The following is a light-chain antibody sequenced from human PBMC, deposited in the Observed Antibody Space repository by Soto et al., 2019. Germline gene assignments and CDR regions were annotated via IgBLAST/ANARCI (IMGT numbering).Light chain of an antibody. J-gene: IGKJ1*01. Sequence: DIQMTQSPSSLSASVGDRVTITCQASQDISNYLNWYQQKPGKAPKLLIYYASNLETGVRPRFSGSGSGTDFTFTISSLQPEDIQTYYCEQYDNLPWTFGQGTRVEIK. CDR1: QDISNY. CDR2: YAS. V-gene: IGKV1-33*01. CDR3: EQYDNLPWT.